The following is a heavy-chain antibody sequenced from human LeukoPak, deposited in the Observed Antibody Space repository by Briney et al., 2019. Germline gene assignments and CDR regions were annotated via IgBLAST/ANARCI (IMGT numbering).Heavy chain of an antibody. CDR1: GYTFTSYD. Sequence: ASVTVSCTASGYTFTSYDINWVRQATGQGLEWMGWMNPNSGNTGYAQKFQGRVTMTRNTSISTAYMELSSLRSEDTAVYYCARGGKYYDFWSGYYHPFDYWGQGTLVTVSS. CDR3: ARGGKYYDFWSGYYHPFDY. CDR2: MNPNSGNT. V-gene: IGHV1-8*01. J-gene: IGHJ4*02. D-gene: IGHD3-3*01.